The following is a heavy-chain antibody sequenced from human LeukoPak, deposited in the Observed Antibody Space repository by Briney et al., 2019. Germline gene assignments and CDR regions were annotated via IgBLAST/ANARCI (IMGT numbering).Heavy chain of an antibody. J-gene: IGHJ3*02. Sequence: GGSLRLSCAASGFTFSSYSMNWVRQAPGRGLEWVSSISSSSSYIYYADSVKGRFTISRDNAKNSLYLQMNSLRAEDTAVYYCARAVYGFDAFDIWGQGTMVTVSS. CDR1: GFTFSSYS. CDR3: ARAVYGFDAFDI. V-gene: IGHV3-21*01. D-gene: IGHD4-17*01. CDR2: ISSSSSYI.